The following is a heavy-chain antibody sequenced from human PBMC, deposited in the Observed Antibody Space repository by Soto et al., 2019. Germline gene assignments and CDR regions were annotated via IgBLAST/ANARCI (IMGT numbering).Heavy chain of an antibody. J-gene: IGHJ6*02. V-gene: IGHV1-69*01. CDR3: ARGAPCGGDCYVLYRYYYYGMDV. D-gene: IGHD2-21*02. Sequence: SVKVSWKASGGTFSSYAISWVRQAPVQGLEWMGGIIPIFGTANYAQKFQGRVTITADESTSTAYMELSSLRSEDTAVYYCARGAPCGGDCYVLYRYYYYGMDVWGQGTTVTVSS. CDR1: GGTFSSYA. CDR2: IIPIFGTA.